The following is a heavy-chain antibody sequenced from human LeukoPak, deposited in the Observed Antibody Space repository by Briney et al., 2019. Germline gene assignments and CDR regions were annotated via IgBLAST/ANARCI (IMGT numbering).Heavy chain of an antibody. D-gene: IGHD5-18*01. J-gene: IGHJ3*02. Sequence: GRSLRLSCAASGFTFSSYGMHWVRQAPGKGLEWVAVISYDGSNKYYADSVKGRFTISRDNSKNTLYLQMNSLRAEDTAVYYCAKEGVTRPSHDAFDIWGQGTMVTVSS. CDR3: AKEGVTRPSHDAFDI. V-gene: IGHV3-30*18. CDR2: ISYDGSNK. CDR1: GFTFSSYG.